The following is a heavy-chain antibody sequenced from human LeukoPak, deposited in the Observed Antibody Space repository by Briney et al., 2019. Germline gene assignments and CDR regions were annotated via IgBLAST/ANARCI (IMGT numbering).Heavy chain of an antibody. Sequence: ASVTVSCKASLGTSCSDAICWGRQAPGERREWRGGIITLSGTANYAQKIQSRVTITTDTSTSTASMELSAVRSEATAGYYCARGPLILGVVHYYYYMDVWGKGTTVTVSS. CDR3: ARGPLILGVVHYYYYMDV. J-gene: IGHJ6*03. CDR1: LGTSCSDA. V-gene: IGHV1-69*05. CDR2: IITLSGTA. D-gene: IGHD3-3*01.